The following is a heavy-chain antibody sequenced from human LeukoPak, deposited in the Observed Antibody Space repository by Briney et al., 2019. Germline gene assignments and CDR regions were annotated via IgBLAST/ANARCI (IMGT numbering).Heavy chain of an antibody. J-gene: IGHJ2*01. CDR3: ARFYGDPTDWYFDL. Sequence: SETLSLTCAVYGGSFSGYYWSWIRQPPGKGLEWIGEINHSGSTNYNPSLKSRVTISVDTSKNQFSLKLSSVTAADTAVYYCARFYGDPTDWYFDLWGRGTLVTVSS. D-gene: IGHD4-17*01. V-gene: IGHV4-34*01. CDR1: GGSFSGYY. CDR2: INHSGST.